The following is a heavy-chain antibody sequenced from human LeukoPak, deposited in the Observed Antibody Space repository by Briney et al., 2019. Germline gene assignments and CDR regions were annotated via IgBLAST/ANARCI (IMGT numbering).Heavy chain of an antibody. Sequence: ASVKVSCKASGGTFSSYAISWVRQAPGQGLEWMGRIIPIFGTANYAQKFQGRVTITTDESTSTAYMELSSLRSEDTAVYYCARDSGRGYSYGHPLHFDYWGQGTLVTVSS. V-gene: IGHV1-69*05. D-gene: IGHD5-18*01. J-gene: IGHJ4*02. CDR3: ARDSGRGYSYGHPLHFDY. CDR2: IIPIFGTA. CDR1: GGTFSSYA.